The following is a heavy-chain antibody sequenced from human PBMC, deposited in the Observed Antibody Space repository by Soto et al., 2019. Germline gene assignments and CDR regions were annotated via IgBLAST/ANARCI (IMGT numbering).Heavy chain of an antibody. Sequence: SETLSLTCTVSGGSISSSRYYWGWIRQPPGKGLEWIGSIYYSGSTYYNPSLKSRVTISVDTSKNQFSLKLSSVTAADTAVYYCARHPGVGAVTVYFDYWGQGTLVTVSS. J-gene: IGHJ4*02. CDR1: GGSISSSRYY. CDR3: ARHPGVGAVTVYFDY. CDR2: IYYSGST. D-gene: IGHD1-26*01. V-gene: IGHV4-39*01.